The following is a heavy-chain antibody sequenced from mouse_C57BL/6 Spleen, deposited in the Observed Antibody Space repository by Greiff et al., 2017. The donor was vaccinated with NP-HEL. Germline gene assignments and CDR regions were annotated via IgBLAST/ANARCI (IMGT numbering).Heavy chain of an antibody. D-gene: IGHD2-5*01. CDR2: IDPSDSYT. J-gene: IGHJ4*01. Sequence: QVQLQQPGAELVKPGASVKLSCKASGYTFTSYWMQWVKQRPGQGLEWIGEIDPSDSYTNYNQKFKGKATLTVDTSSSTAYMQLSSLTSEDSAVYYCARLGYSNPYAMDYWGQGTSVTVSS. CDR3: ARLGYSNPYAMDY. V-gene: IGHV1-50*01. CDR1: GYTFTSYW.